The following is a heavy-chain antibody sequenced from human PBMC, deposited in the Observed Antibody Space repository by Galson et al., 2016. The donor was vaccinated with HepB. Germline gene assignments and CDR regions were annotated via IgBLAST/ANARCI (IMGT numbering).Heavy chain of an antibody. CDR2: ITGSGATP. Sequence: SLRLSCAASGFSFSTSGMSWARQTPGRGLDWVSGITGSGATPHHADSVRGRFTNSRDNSKNTLYLYTNSLSAGDTAVYYCGKHGGFDYWGQGALVTVSA. CDR3: GKHGGFDY. D-gene: IGHD3-16*01. J-gene: IGHJ4*02. V-gene: IGHV3-23*01. CDR1: GFSFSTSG.